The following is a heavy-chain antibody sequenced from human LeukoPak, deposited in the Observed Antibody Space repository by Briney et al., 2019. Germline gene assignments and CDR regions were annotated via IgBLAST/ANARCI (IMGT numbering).Heavy chain of an antibody. V-gene: IGHV1-18*01. CDR2: ISAYNGNT. J-gene: IGHJ1*01. CDR1: GYTFTSYG. D-gene: IGHD6-19*01. Sequence: ASVKVSCKASGYTFTSYGISWVRQAPGQGLEWMGWISAYNGNTNYAQKLQGRVTMTTDTSTSTAYMELRSLRSDDTAVYYCAREGGYSSGWYSGYTRYYAEYFQHWGQGTLVTVSS. CDR3: AREGGYSSGWYSGYTRYYAEYFQH.